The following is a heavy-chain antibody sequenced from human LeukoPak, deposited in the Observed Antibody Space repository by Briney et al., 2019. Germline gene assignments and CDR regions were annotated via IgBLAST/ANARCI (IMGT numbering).Heavy chain of an antibody. J-gene: IGHJ4*02. CDR3: ARLFSNTFYYHSGTHLDY. V-gene: IGHV3-33*01. D-gene: IGHD3-10*01. Sequence: GRSLRLSCAASGFTFNSYGMHWVRQAPGKGLEWVAFIWYDGSNKYYTDSVKGRFTISRDNSKNTLYLQMNSLRAEDTAVYYCARLFSNTFYYHSGTHLDYWGQETLVTVSS. CDR1: GFTFNSYG. CDR2: IWYDGSNK.